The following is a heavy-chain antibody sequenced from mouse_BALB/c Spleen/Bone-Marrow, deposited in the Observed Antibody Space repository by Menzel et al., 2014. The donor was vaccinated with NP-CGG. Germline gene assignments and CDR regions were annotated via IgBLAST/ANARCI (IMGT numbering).Heavy chain of an antibody. CDR1: GYTFTSYW. CDR3: ASPYGYEDYSAMDY. V-gene: IGHV1-7*01. CDR2: INPSTGYT. Sequence: QVQLQQSGAELAKPGASVKMSCKASGYTFTSYWMHWVKQGPGRVLEWIGYINPSTGYTEYNLKFKDKATLTADKSSSTAYIQLSSLTSEDSAVYYCASPYGYEDYSAMDYWGQGTSVTVSS. J-gene: IGHJ4*01. D-gene: IGHD1-2*01.